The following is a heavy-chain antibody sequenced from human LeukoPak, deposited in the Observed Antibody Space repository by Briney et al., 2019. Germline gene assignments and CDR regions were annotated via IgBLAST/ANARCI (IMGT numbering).Heavy chain of an antibody. V-gene: IGHV3-30*18. J-gene: IGHJ6*02. CDR3: AKDRTPCSGGSCYELNYYYYGMDV. Sequence: PGGSLRLSCAASGFTFSSYGMHWVRQAPGKGLEWVAVISYDGSNKYNADAVKGRFTISRDNSKNTLYLQMNTLRAEDTAVYYCAKDRTPCSGGSCYELNYYYYGMDVWGQGTTVTVSS. D-gene: IGHD2-15*01. CDR2: ISYDGSNK. CDR1: GFTFSSYG.